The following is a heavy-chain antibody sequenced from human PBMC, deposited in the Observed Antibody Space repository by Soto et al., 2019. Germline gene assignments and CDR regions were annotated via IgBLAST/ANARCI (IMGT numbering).Heavy chain of an antibody. CDR3: ARDSGYGDPFDY. Sequence: PSETLSLTCSVSGGYISSYYWSLIRQPPGKGLEWIGYTFYSGNTNYNPSLRSRVTISVDTSKNQFSLKLSSVTAADTAVYYCARDSGYGDPFDYWGQGTLVTVSS. V-gene: IGHV4-59*01. CDR1: GGYISSYY. D-gene: IGHD4-17*01. CDR2: TFYSGNT. J-gene: IGHJ4*02.